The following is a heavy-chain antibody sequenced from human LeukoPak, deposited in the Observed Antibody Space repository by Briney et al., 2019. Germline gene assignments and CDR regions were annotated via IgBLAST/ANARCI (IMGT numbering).Heavy chain of an antibody. CDR1: GFTFSSYA. V-gene: IGHV3-30-3*01. J-gene: IGHJ4*02. CDR2: ISYDGSNK. Sequence: GGSLRLSCAASGFTFSSYAMHWVRQAPGKGLEWVAVISYDGSNKYYADSEKGRFTISRDNSKNTLYLQMNSLRAEDTAVYYCARDSGDGYNWPGHFDDWGQGTLVTVSS. D-gene: IGHD5-24*01. CDR3: ARDSGDGYNWPGHFDD.